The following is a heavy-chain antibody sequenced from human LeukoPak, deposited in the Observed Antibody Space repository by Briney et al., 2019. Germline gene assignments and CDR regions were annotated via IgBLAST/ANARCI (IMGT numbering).Heavy chain of an antibody. CDR3: STLWYGA. D-gene: IGHD3-10*01. J-gene: IGHJ5*02. CDR2: IKSKTDGGTS. V-gene: IGHV3-15*01. Sequence: PGGSLRLSCAASGFTFTNAWMYWVRQAPGKGLEQVGRIKSKTDGGTSDYAAPVTGRFAISRDDSKSTLYLEMNSLKTEDTGVYYCSTLWYGAWGQGTLVTVSS. CDR1: GFTFTNAW.